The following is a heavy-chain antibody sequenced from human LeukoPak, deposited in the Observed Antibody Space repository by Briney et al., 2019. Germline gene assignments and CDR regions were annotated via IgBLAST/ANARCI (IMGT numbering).Heavy chain of an antibody. Sequence: PSETLSLTCAVYGGSFSGYYWSWIRQPPGKGLEWIGEINHGGNTNYNPSLKSRVTISVDTSKNQFSLKLSSGTAADTAVYYCGGRMTTVTTGRLNRFDPWGQGTLVTVSS. V-gene: IGHV4-34*01. CDR3: GGRMTTVTTGRLNRFDP. J-gene: IGHJ5*02. D-gene: IGHD4-11*01. CDR1: GGSFSGYY. CDR2: INHGGNT.